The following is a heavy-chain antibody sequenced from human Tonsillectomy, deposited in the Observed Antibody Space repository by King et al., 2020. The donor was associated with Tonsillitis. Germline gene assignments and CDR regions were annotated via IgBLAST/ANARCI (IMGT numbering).Heavy chain of an antibody. V-gene: IGHV3-30*18. D-gene: IGHD6-13*01. CDR1: GFTFSSYG. CDR2: ISYDGSNN. J-gene: IGHJ6*04. Sequence: VQLVESGGVVIKPGRSLKLSCASSGFTFSSYGIHWVRQAPGKGLEWVAVISYDGSNNYYAESVKGRFTISRDKSKNTVYLQMNSLRAEDTAVYYCAQNMAAAGTTPNDYYYYGLEVCGHRDPVT. CDR3: AQNMAAAGTTPNDYYYYGLEV.